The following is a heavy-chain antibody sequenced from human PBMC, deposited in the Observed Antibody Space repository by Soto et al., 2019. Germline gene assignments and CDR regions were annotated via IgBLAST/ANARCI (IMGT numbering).Heavy chain of an antibody. V-gene: IGHV5-51*01. CDR2: IYPGDSDT. CDR3: ARTLPPYYYDSSGYYYVFAFDI. D-gene: IGHD3-22*01. J-gene: IGHJ3*02. CDR1: GSSFTSYW. Sequence: GESLKISCKGSGSSFTSYWIGWVRQMPGKGLEWMGIIYPGDSDTRYSPSFQGQVTISADKSISTAYLQWSSLKASDTAMYYCARTLPPYYYDSSGYYYVFAFDIWGQGTMVTVSS.